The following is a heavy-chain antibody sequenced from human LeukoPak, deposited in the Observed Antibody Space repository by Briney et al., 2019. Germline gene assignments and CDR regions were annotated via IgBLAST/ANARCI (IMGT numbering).Heavy chain of an antibody. CDR1: GGSISNNY. CDR3: ASHKGF. Sequence: SETLSLTCAVSGGSISNNYWSWFRQPPGKGLEWIGYIYYSGSTNYNPSLKSRVTISVDTSKSQFSLKLSSVTAADTAVYYCASHKGFWGQGTLVTVSS. CDR2: IYYSGST. J-gene: IGHJ4*02. V-gene: IGHV4-59*01.